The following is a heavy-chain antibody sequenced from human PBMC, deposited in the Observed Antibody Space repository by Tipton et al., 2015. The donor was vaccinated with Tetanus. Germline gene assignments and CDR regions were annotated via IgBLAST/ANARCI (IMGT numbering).Heavy chain of an antibody. CDR3: SASGGASYRPPFYWYFDL. CDR1: GFTFSSYA. V-gene: IGHV3-23*01. Sequence: SLRLSCAASGFTFSSYAMSWVRQAPGKGLEWVSAISGSGGSTYYADSVKGRFTISRDNSKNTLYLQMNSLRAEDTAVYYCSASGGASYRPPFYWYFDLWGRGTLVTVSS. D-gene: IGHD3-16*01. J-gene: IGHJ2*01. CDR2: ISGSGGST.